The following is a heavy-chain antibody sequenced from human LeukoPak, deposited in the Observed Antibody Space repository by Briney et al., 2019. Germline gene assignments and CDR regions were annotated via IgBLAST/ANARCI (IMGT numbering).Heavy chain of an antibody. V-gene: IGHV3-23*01. CDR2: IDYSGGSS. CDR1: GFTLSSYE. D-gene: IGHD2-21*02. Sequence: PGGSLRLSCTVSGFTLSSYEMSWIRQAPGKGLEWVSSIDYSGGSSYYADSVKGRFTISRDDSKNTLYLQMNSLRADDTAVYYCTRGATDVTRHFDYWGQGTLVTVSS. J-gene: IGHJ4*02. CDR3: TRGATDVTRHFDY.